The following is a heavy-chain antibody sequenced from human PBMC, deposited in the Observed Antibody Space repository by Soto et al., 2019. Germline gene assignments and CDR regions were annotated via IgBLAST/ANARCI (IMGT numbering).Heavy chain of an antibody. J-gene: IGHJ3*02. V-gene: IGHV1-24*01. CDR2: FDPEDGEA. CDR3: ATVPATAIPAAFDI. Sequence: ASVKVSCKVSGYTLTELSMHWVRQAPGKGLEWMGGFDPEDGEAIYAQKFQGRVTMTEDTSTDTAYMELSSLRSEDTAVYYCATVPATAIPAAFDIWGQGTVVTVSS. CDR1: GYTLTELS. D-gene: IGHD2-2*02.